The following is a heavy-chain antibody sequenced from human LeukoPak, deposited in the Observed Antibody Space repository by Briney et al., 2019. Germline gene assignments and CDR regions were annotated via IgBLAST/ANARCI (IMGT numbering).Heavy chain of an antibody. J-gene: IGHJ5*02. D-gene: IGHD3-10*01. CDR2: IYYSGST. CDR1: GGSISGYY. CDR3: ARVITMIRGLDP. V-gene: IGHV4-59*07. Sequence: SDTLSLTCTVSGGSISGYYWNWIRHPPGKGLEWIGYIYYSGSTNYNPSLKSRVTISVDMSKNQFSLKLSSVTAADTAVYYCARVITMIRGLDPWGQGTLVTVSS.